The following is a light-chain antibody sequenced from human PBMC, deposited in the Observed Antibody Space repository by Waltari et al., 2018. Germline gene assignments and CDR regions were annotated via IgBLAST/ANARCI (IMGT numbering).Light chain of an antibody. V-gene: IGKV3-20*01. Sequence: EIVLTPSPGTLSLSPGESATLSCRASQSVSSSYLAWYQQKPGQAPRLLIYGASSRATGIPDRFSGSGSGTDFTLTISRLEPEDFAVYYCQQYGSSPYTFGQGTKLEIK. CDR3: QQYGSSPYT. CDR1: QSVSSSY. J-gene: IGKJ2*01. CDR2: GAS.